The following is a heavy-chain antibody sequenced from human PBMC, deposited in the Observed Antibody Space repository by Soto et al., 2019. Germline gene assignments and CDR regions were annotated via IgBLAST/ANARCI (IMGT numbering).Heavy chain of an antibody. CDR3: ASSIVVVTPLDY. CDR1: GYTFTSYA. J-gene: IGHJ4*02. CDR2: INAGNGNT. Sequence: QVQLVQSGAEEKKPGASVKVSCKASGYTFTSYAMHWVRQAPGQRLEWMGWINAGNGNTKYSQKIQGRVTITRDTPAMTAYMELCSLRSEDTVVYYCASSIVVVTPLDYWGQGTLVTVSS. D-gene: IGHD2-21*02. V-gene: IGHV1-3*05.